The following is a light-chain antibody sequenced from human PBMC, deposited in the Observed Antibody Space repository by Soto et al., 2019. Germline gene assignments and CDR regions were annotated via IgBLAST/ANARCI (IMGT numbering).Light chain of an antibody. CDR1: QSVSSY. V-gene: IGKV3-11*01. Sequence: EIVLTQSPATLSLSPGERATLSCRASQSVSSYLAWYQQKPGQAPRLLIYDASNSATGIPARFSGSGSGTDFTLTISSLEPEAFAVYYCQQRSNWPPGPLTFGGGTKVEIK. CDR3: QQRSNWPPGPLT. J-gene: IGKJ4*01. CDR2: DAS.